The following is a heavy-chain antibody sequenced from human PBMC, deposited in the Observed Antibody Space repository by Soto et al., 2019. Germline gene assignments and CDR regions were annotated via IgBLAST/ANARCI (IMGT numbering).Heavy chain of an antibody. CDR2: ISGSGGST. J-gene: IGHJ6*02. Sequence: GGSLRLSCAASGFTFSSYAMSWVRQAPGKGLEWVSAISGSGGSTYYADSVKGRFTISRDNSKNTLYLQMNSLRAEDTAVYYCATPSGPRYYYYYYGMDVWGQGTTVTVSS. D-gene: IGHD3-3*01. CDR3: ATPSGPRYYYYYYGMDV. CDR1: GFTFSSYA. V-gene: IGHV3-23*01.